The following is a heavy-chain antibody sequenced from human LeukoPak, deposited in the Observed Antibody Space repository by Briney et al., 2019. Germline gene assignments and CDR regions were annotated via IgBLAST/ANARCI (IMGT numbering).Heavy chain of an antibody. J-gene: IGHJ4*02. CDR2: IYYSGST. V-gene: IGHV4-59*12. CDR3: ARESQEKYYFDY. CDR1: GGSISSYY. Sequence: TSETLSLTRTVSGGSISSYYWSWIRQPPGKGLEWIGYIYYSGSTNYNPSLKSRVTISVGTSKNQFSLKLSSVTAADTAVYYCARESQEKYYFDYWGQGTLVTVSS. D-gene: IGHD5-24*01.